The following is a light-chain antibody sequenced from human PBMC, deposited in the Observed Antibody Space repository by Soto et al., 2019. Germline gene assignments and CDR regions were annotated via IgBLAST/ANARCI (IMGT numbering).Light chain of an antibody. CDR1: QSISSY. J-gene: IGKJ4*01. CDR3: QQNYITPALT. Sequence: DIQMTQSPSSLSASVGDRVTITCRASQSISSYLNWYQQKPGKAPKLLISAASSLQSGVPSRFSGSGSGTDFTLTISSLQPEDFATYYCQQNYITPALTFGGGTKVDIK. CDR2: AAS. V-gene: IGKV1-39*01.